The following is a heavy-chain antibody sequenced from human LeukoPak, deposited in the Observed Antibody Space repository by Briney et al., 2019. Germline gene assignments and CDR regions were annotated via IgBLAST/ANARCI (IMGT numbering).Heavy chain of an antibody. J-gene: IGHJ6*03. V-gene: IGHV3-11*01. CDR3: ARHTLNYYYYMDV. CDR2: ISSSDNSI. Sequence: KPGGSLRLSCAASGFRISDYYMSWISLAPGKGLEWVSYISSSDNSISYVDSVKGRFTISRDNVNNSLYLQMNSLKAEDTAVYYCARHTLNYYYYMDVWGKGTTVTISS. CDR1: GFRISDYY.